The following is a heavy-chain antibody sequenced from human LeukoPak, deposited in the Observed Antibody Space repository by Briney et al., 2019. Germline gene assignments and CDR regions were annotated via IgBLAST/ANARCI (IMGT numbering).Heavy chain of an antibody. J-gene: IGHJ3*01. D-gene: IGHD3-10*01. Sequence: SETLSLTCAVSDGSTTGYYWSWIRQPPGKGLEWIAYVYYTGRTLYNPSLESRVTISVDTSKTQFSLTVTSVTAADTAVYYCARHMSVSYDAFDLWGRGTTVTVSS. CDR2: VYYTGRT. V-gene: IGHV4-59*08. CDR3: ARHMSVSYDAFDL. CDR1: DGSTTGYY.